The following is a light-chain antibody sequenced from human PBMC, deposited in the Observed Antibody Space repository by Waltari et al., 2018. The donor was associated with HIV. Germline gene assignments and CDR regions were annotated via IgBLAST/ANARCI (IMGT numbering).Light chain of an antibody. V-gene: IGLV1-44*01. CDR1: GSNIGSNF. CDR3: ASWDDSLNGVL. CDR2: NNN. Sequence: QSVLTQPPSASGTPGQRITIPCSGNGSNIGSNFVSWYQQFPETAPKLLIYNNNQRPSGVPDRFSGSKSGASASLAISGLRSDDESDYYCASWDDSLNGVLFGGGTRLTV. J-gene: IGLJ2*01.